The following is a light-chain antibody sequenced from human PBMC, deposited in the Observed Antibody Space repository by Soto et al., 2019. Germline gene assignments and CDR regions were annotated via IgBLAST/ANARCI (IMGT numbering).Light chain of an antibody. CDR3: QEYNSY. CDR2: SAS. Sequence: DTQMTQSPSTLSASVGDRITITCRASQGIDDWLAWYQQKPGKAPNLLIYSASHLESGVPSRFRGSGFGTEFTLTISSLQPDDSGTYYCQEYNSYFGGGTKVEI. V-gene: IGKV1-5*03. J-gene: IGKJ4*01. CDR1: QGIDDW.